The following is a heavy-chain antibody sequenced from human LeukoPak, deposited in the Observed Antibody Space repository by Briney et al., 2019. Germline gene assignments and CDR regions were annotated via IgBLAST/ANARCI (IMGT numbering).Heavy chain of an antibody. Sequence: GGSLRLSCAASGFAFSSYRMNWVRQAPGKGLEWVSYIGTSGSTIYYADSVKGRFTVSRDNARNSLYLQMNSLRDGDTAVYYCARHDFGGNSGDYWGQGTLVTVSS. J-gene: IGHJ4*02. V-gene: IGHV3-48*02. CDR2: IGTSGSTI. D-gene: IGHD4-23*01. CDR3: ARHDFGGNSGDY. CDR1: GFAFSSYR.